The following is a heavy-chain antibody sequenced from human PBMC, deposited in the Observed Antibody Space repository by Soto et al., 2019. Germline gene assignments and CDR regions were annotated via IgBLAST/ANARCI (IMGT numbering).Heavy chain of an antibody. J-gene: IGHJ3*02. CDR3: VRDQLYYYDIFGRPLNGFDI. V-gene: IGHV3-11*04. D-gene: IGHD3-22*01. CDR2: ISSSGSTI. Sequence: PGGSLRLSCAASGFTFSDYYMSWIRQAPGKGLEWVSYISSSGSTIYYADSVKGRFTISRDNAKNSLYLQMNSLGAEDTALYYCVRDQLYYYDIFGRPLNGFDIWGQGTMVTVSS. CDR1: GFTFSDYY.